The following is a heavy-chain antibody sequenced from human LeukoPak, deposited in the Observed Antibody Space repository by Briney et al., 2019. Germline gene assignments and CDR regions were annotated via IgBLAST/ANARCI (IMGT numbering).Heavy chain of an antibody. V-gene: IGHV1-69*06. J-gene: IGHJ6*03. CDR1: GGTFSSYA. D-gene: IGHD2-8*02. CDR2: IIPIFGTA. Sequence: SVKVSCKASGGTFSSYAISWVRQAPGQGLEWMGGIIPIFGTANYAQKFQGRVTITADKSTSTAYMELSSLRSEDTAVYYCARYWRDYYYYMNVWGKGTTVTVSS. CDR3: ARYWRDYYYYMNV.